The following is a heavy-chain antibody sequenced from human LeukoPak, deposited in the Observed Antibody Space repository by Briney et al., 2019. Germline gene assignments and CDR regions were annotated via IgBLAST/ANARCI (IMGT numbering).Heavy chain of an antibody. Sequence: GASVKVSCKASGYTFTGYYMHWVRQAPGQGLEWMGWINPNSGGTNYAQKFQGRVTMTRDTSISTAYMELSSLRSEDTAVYYCARVTGVYAMGVHAEDYFDYWGQGTLVTVSS. V-gene: IGHV1-2*02. D-gene: IGHD2-8*01. CDR2: INPNSGGT. CDR3: ARVTGVYAMGVHAEDYFDY. J-gene: IGHJ4*02. CDR1: GYTFTGYY.